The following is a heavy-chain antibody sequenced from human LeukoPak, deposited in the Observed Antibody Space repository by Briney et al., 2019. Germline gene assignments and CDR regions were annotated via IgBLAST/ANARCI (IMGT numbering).Heavy chain of an antibody. CDR1: GFTLSNFG. V-gene: IGHV3-30*02. Sequence: PGGSLRLSCAASGFTLSNFGMHWVRQAPGKGLEWVAFIRYDGSNKYYADSVKGRFTISRDNSKNTLYLQMNSLRPEDTAVYYCARPRYPYRLSGADYYYMDVWGKGTTVTVSS. J-gene: IGHJ6*03. D-gene: IGHD1-1*01. CDR2: IRYDGSNK. CDR3: ARPRYPYRLSGADYYYMDV.